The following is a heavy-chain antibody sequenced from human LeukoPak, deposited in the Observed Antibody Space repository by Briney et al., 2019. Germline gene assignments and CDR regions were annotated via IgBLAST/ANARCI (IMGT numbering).Heavy chain of an antibody. CDR3: AKASPYSSSWSALDY. J-gene: IGHJ4*02. CDR1: GFTFYDYA. Sequence: GGSLRLSCAASGFTFYDYAMHWVRQAQGKGLEWVSGISWNSGSIGYADSVEGRFTISRDNAKNSLYLQMNSLRAEDTALYYCAKASPYSSSWSALDYWGQGTLVTVSS. V-gene: IGHV3-9*01. CDR2: ISWNSGSI. D-gene: IGHD6-13*01.